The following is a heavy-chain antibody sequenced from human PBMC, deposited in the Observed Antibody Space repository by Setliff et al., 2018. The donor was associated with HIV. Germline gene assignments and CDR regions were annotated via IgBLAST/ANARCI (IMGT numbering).Heavy chain of an antibody. V-gene: IGHV3-30*01. Sequence: RLSCAASGFTFSSYAMRWVRQAPGKGLEWVAVISYDGSNKYYADSVKGRFTISRDNSKNTLYLQMNSLRAEDTAVYYCARSVIGYYYYGMDVWGQGTLVTVSS. CDR3: ARSVIGYYYYGMDV. J-gene: IGHJ6*02. CDR1: GFTFSSYA. CDR2: ISYDGSNK. D-gene: IGHD3-10*01.